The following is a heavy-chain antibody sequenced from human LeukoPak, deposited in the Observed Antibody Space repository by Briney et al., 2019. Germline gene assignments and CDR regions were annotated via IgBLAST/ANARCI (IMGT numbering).Heavy chain of an antibody. V-gene: IGHV4-39*07. CDR1: GGSISSSRYY. J-gene: IGHJ4*02. D-gene: IGHD2-8*01. Sequence: SSETLSLTCTVSGGSISSSRYYWGWIRQPPGKGLEWIGSIYYSGSTYYNPSLKSRVTISVDTSKNQFSLKLSSVTAADTAVYYCARGWTTNGRRRLFDYWGQGTLVTVSS. CDR2: IYYSGST. CDR3: ARGWTTNGRRRLFDY.